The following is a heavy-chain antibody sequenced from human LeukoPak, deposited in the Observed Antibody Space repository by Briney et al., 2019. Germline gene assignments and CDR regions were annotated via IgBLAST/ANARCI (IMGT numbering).Heavy chain of an antibody. V-gene: IGHV1-18*01. D-gene: IGHD6-13*01. Sequence: ASVKVSCKASGGTFSSYAISWVRQAPGQGLEWMGWISAYNGNTNYAQKLQGRVTTTTDTSTSTAYMELRSLRSDDTAVYYCATGHSSSWYWFDPWGQGTLVTVSS. J-gene: IGHJ5*02. CDR3: ATGHSSSWYWFDP. CDR2: ISAYNGNT. CDR1: GGTFSSYA.